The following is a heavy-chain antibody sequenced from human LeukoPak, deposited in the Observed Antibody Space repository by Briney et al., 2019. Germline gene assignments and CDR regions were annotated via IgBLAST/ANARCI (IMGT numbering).Heavy chain of an antibody. V-gene: IGHV4-59*01. D-gene: IGHD1-1*01. J-gene: IGHJ3*02. CDR3: ARWMRTWNAFDI. CDR1: GDSITNFY. CDR2: IYYTGST. Sequence: PAETLSLTCTVAGDSITNFYWNWIRQPPGEGLEWIGYIYYTGSTTFNPSLKSRVTMSVDTSKNQFSLKLSSVTAADTAVYFCARWMRTWNAFDIWGQGTVVTVSS.